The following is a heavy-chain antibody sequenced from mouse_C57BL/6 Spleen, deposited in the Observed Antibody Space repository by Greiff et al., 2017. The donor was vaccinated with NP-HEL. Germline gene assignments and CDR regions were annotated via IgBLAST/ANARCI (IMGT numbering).Heavy chain of an antibody. D-gene: IGHD2-1*01. CDR2: IDPETGGT. CDR1: GYTFTDYE. V-gene: IGHV1-15*01. J-gene: IGHJ2*01. CDR3: TYGNYPYYFDY. Sequence: QVQLQQSGAELVRPGASVTLSCKASGYTFTDYEMHWVKQTPVHGLEWIGAIDPETGGTAYNQKFKGKAILTADKSSSTAYMELRSLTSEDSAVYYCTYGNYPYYFDYWGQGTTLTVSS.